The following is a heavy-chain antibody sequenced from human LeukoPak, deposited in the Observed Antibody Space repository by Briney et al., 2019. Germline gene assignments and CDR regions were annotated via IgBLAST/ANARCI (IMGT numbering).Heavy chain of an antibody. J-gene: IGHJ4*02. D-gene: IGHD3-22*01. CDR1: GFTFSSYA. CDR3: ARDPTIDPTDDNYDSSGYPVY. V-gene: IGHV3-30-3*01. Sequence: GGSLRLSCAASGFTFSSYAMHWVRQAPGKGLEWVAVISYDGSNKYYADSVKGRFTISRDNSKNTLYLQMNSLRAEDTAVYYCARDPTIDPTDDNYDSSGYPVYWGQGTLVTVSS. CDR2: ISYDGSNK.